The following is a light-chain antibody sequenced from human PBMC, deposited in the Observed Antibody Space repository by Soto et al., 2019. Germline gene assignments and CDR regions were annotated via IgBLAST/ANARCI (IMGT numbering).Light chain of an antibody. Sequence: EIVLTQSPGTLSLSPGERATLSCRARQSVSSSYLAWYKQKPGQAPRLLIYGASSRDTGIPDRFSGSGSGTDFTLTITSLEPEDFAVYYCQQYGSSPPTFGQGPKVDIK. CDR3: QQYGSSPPT. CDR1: QSVSSSY. V-gene: IGKV3-20*01. J-gene: IGKJ1*01. CDR2: GAS.